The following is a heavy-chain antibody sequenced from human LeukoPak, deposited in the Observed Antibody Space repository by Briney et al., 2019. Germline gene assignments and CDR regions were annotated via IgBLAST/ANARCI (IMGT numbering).Heavy chain of an antibody. Sequence: GTSLRLSCAASGFTFSSYGMHWVRQAPGKGLEWVAVISYDGSTKYYADSVKGRFTISRDNSKNTLYLQMNSLRAEDTAVYYCAKDWHDTSGYYYRTALFDYWGQGTLVTVSS. D-gene: IGHD3-22*01. CDR2: ISYDGSTK. CDR3: AKDWHDTSGYYYRTALFDY. V-gene: IGHV3-30*18. CDR1: GFTFSSYG. J-gene: IGHJ4*02.